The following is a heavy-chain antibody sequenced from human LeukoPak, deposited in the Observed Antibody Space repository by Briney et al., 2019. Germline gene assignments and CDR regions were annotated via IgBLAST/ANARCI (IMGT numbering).Heavy chain of an antibody. CDR1: GGSFSGYY. CDR3: ARDSGRNRYFGL. J-gene: IGHJ2*01. Sequence: KPSETLSLTCAVYGGSFSGYYWSWLRQPPGKGLEWIGYIYYSGTTNYNPSLESRVTISVDTSKSQFSLKLISVTAADAAMYYCARDSGRNRYFGLWGRGALVTVSS. V-gene: IGHV4-59*01. CDR2: IYYSGTT.